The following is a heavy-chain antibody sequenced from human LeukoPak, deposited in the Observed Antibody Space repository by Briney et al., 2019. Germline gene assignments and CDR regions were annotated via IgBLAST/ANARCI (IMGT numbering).Heavy chain of an antibody. Sequence: GGSLRLSCAASGFTFSSYWMHWVRQAPGKGLVWVSRINSDGSSTSYADSVKGRFTISRDNSKNTLYLQMNSLRAEDTAVYYCAKLSGYSSGWCDYWGQGTLVTVSS. CDR2: INSDGSST. V-gene: IGHV3-74*01. CDR1: GFTFSSYW. D-gene: IGHD6-19*01. J-gene: IGHJ4*02. CDR3: AKLSGYSSGWCDY.